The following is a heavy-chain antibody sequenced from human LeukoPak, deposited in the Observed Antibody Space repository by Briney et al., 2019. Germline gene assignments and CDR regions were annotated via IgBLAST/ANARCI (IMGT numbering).Heavy chain of an antibody. CDR1: GGSISTYY. CDR2: IYNSGST. J-gene: IGHJ3*02. V-gene: IGHV4-59*01. D-gene: IGHD3-16*02. Sequence: SETLSLTCTISGGSISTYYWSWIRQPPGKGLEWIGNIYNSGSTNYKPSLTSRVTISVDTSKNQFSLTLSSVTAADTAVYDCARAFRPLSAFDTWGQGTIVTVSS. CDR3: ARAFRPLSAFDT.